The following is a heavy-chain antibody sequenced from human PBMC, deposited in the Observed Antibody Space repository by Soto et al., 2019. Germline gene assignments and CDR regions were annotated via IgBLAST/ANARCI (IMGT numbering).Heavy chain of an antibody. D-gene: IGHD3-22*01. Sequence: GASAKVSCKACGGTFSSYAISWVRQAPGQGLEWMGGIIPIFGTANYAQKFQGRVTITADKSTSTAYMELSSLRSEDTAVYYCASEKSPVHDSSGNDAFDIWGQGTMATVPS. CDR2: IIPIFGTA. J-gene: IGHJ3*02. V-gene: IGHV1-69*06. CDR1: GGTFSSYA. CDR3: ASEKSPVHDSSGNDAFDI.